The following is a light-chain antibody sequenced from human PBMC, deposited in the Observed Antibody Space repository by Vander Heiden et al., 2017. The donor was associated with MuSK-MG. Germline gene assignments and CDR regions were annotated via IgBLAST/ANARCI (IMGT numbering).Light chain of an antibody. Sequence: DLQMTQSPSSLSASVGDRVTITCRASQSISSYLNWYQQKPGKAPKLLIYAASSLQSGVPSRSRGSGSGTECTRTISSLQPEDFATYDCQQKYRAQTYTCGQGTKLEIK. CDR3: QQKYRAQTYT. CDR1: QSISSY. V-gene: IGKV1-39*01. J-gene: IGKJ2*01. CDR2: AAS.